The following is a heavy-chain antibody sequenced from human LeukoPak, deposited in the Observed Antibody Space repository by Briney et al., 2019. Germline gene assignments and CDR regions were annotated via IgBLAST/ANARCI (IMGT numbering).Heavy chain of an antibody. CDR1: DFDFSSHA. V-gene: IGHV3-23*01. J-gene: IGHJ4*02. Sequence: GGSLRLSCAASDFDFSSHAMTWVRQAPGKGLEWVSAIGISGTKTYYGDSVKGRFLISRDNSKNTLYLQMNSLRVEDTAVYFCANEIRPNDYWGQGTLVTIAS. CDR2: IGISGTKT. D-gene: IGHD4-17*01. CDR3: ANEIRPNDY.